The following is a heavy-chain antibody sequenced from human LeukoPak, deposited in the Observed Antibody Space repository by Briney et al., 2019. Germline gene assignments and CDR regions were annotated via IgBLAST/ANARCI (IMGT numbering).Heavy chain of an antibody. CDR3: ARAKTSYCSSTSCYTGAFDI. Sequence: SETLSLTCAVSGYSISSGYYWGWIRQPPGEGLEWIRSIYHSGSTYYNPSLKSRVTISVDTSKNQFSLKLSSVTAADTAVYYCARAKTSYCSSTSCYTGAFDIWGQGTMVTVSS. D-gene: IGHD2-2*02. CDR2: IYHSGST. CDR1: GYSISSGYY. V-gene: IGHV4-38-2*01. J-gene: IGHJ3*02.